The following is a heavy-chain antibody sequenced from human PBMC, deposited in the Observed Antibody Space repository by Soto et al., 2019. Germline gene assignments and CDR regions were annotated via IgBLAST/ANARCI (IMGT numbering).Heavy chain of an antibody. V-gene: IGHV3-64*01. J-gene: IGHJ4*02. CDR3: ARDGGYGDYDY. D-gene: IGHD4-17*01. CDR2: ISSNGGST. Sequence: EVQLVESGGGLVQPGGSLRLSCAASGFTFSSYAMHWVRQAPGKGLEYVSAISSNGGSTYYANSVKGRFTISRDNSKNTLYLQMGSLRAEDMAVYYCARDGGYGDYDYWGQGTLVTVSS. CDR1: GFTFSSYA.